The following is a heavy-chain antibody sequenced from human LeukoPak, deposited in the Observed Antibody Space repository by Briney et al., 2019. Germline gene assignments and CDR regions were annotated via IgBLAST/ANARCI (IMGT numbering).Heavy chain of an antibody. Sequence: SETLSLTCTVSGGSISSNFWSWIRQPPGKGLEWIGYIYYSGSTNYNPSLKSRVTISVDTSKNQFSLKLSSVTAADTAVYYCARTPGYCSGGSCYQEYYFDYWGQGTLVTVSS. CDR1: GGSISSNF. J-gene: IGHJ4*02. D-gene: IGHD2-15*01. V-gene: IGHV4-59*01. CDR2: IYYSGST. CDR3: ARTPGYCSGGSCYQEYYFDY.